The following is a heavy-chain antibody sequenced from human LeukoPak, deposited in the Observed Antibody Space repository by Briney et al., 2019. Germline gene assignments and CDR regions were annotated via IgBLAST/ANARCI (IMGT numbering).Heavy chain of an antibody. Sequence: GGSLRLSCAASGFTFSSYSMNWVRQAPGKGLEWVSSISSSSSYIYYADSVKGRFTISRDNAKNSLYLQMNSLRAEDTAVYYCARALLNYGSGSYYFDCWGQGTLVTVSS. CDR2: ISSSSSYI. V-gene: IGHV3-21*01. J-gene: IGHJ4*02. CDR1: GFTFSSYS. CDR3: ARALLNYGSGSYYFDC. D-gene: IGHD3-10*01.